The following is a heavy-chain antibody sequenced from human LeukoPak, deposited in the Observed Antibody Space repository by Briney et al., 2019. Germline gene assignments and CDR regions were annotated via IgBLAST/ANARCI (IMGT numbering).Heavy chain of an antibody. CDR1: GYTFTGYY. J-gene: IGHJ6*03. V-gene: IGHV1-2*02. CDR2: INPNSGGT. D-gene: IGHD3-3*01. CDR3: ARGSGADFWKTYYPRQDYYSMDV. Sequence: ASVKVSCKASGYTFTGYYLHWVRQAPGQGLEWMGWINPNSGGTKYAQKFQGRVTMTRDTSISTVYMDLNRLRSDDTAVYFCARGSGADFWKTYYPRQDYYSMDVWGKGTTVTVSS.